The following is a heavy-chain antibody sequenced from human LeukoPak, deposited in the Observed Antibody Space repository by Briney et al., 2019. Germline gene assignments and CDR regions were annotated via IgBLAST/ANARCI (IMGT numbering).Heavy chain of an antibody. CDR1: GFTFSSYS. D-gene: IGHD6-13*01. CDR2: ISSSSSSYI. V-gene: IGHV3-21*01. CDR3: ARDGGSWYPALGY. Sequence: GGSLRLSCAASGFTFSSYSMNWVRQAPGKGLEWVSSISSSSSSYIYYADSVKGRFTISRDNAKNSLYLQMNSLRAEDTAVYYCARDGGSWYPALGYWGQGTLVTVSS. J-gene: IGHJ4*02.